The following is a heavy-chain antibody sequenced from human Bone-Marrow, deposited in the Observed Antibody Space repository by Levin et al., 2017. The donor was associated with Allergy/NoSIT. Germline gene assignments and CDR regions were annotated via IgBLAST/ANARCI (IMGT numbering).Heavy chain of an antibody. J-gene: IGHJ4*02. CDR1: GFTFVDYA. Sequence: LSLTCAASGFTFVDYAMHWVRQAPGKGLEWVAGISWKSDSINYADFVKGRFTISRDNAKNSLYLEMNSLRPEDTALYYCTKEHYYYDSTGPFDSWGQGTLVTVSS. CDR3: TKEHYYYDSTGPFDS. V-gene: IGHV3-9*01. CDR2: ISWKSDSI. D-gene: IGHD3-22*01.